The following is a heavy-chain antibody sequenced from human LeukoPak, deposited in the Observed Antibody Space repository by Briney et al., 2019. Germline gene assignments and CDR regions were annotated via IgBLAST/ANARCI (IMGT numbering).Heavy chain of an antibody. CDR3: ARVIHPGSSWAVGI. CDR2: IIPIFGTA. Sequence: AASVKVSCKASGGTFSSYAISWVRQAPGHGLEWMGGIIPIFGTANYAQKFQGRVTITTDESTSTAYMELSSLRSEDTAVYYCARVIHPGSSWAVGIWGQGTMVTVSS. J-gene: IGHJ3*02. V-gene: IGHV1-69*05. D-gene: IGHD6-13*01. CDR1: GGTFSSYA.